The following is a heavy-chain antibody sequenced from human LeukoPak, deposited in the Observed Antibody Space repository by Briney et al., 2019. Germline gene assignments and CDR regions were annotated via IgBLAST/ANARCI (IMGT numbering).Heavy chain of an antibody. CDR2: IYYSGST. V-gene: IGHV4-31*03. D-gene: IGHD3-16*01. Sequence: PSQTLSLTCTVSGGSISSGGYYWSWIRQHPGKGLEWIGYIYYSGSTYYNPSLKSRVTISVDTSKNQFSLKLSSVTAADTAVYYCARLWGGELWKTPDYWGQGTLVTVSS. J-gene: IGHJ4*02. CDR3: ARLWGGELWKTPDY. CDR1: GGSISSGGYY.